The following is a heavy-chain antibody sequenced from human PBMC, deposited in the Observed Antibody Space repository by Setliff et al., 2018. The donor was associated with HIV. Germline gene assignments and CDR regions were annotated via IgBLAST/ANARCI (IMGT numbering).Heavy chain of an antibody. D-gene: IGHD3-10*01. Sequence: PGGSLRLSCATSGFTFDSYSIIRVRQAPGKGLEWVSYISGLGGSTIFYADSVKGRFTISRDNDKNSVHLQMTSLRAEDTAVYYCASSGSGSYINWFGPWGQGTLVTVSS. CDR3: ASSGSGSYINWFGP. V-gene: IGHV3-48*01. CDR2: ISGLGGSTI. J-gene: IGHJ5*02. CDR1: GFTFDSYS.